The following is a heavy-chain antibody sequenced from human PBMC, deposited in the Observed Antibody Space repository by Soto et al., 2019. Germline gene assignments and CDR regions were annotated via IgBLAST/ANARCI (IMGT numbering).Heavy chain of an antibody. J-gene: IGHJ4*01. Sequence: GGSLRHSCAPPEFTFSSYPRRLVRQPPGKWVEWVAVISYDGSNKYYADSAKGRFTISRDNSKNTLYLQMNSLCAEDTAVYFCARDRTAMVSYYSGYWGHGSLVPGSS. V-gene: IGHV3-30-3*01. D-gene: IGHD5-18*01. CDR3: ARDRTAMVSYYSGY. CDR1: EFTFSSYP. CDR2: ISYDGSNK.